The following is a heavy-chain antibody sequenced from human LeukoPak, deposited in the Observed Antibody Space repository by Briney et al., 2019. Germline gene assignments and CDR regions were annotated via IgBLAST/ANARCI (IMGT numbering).Heavy chain of an antibody. CDR1: GGSISSYY. J-gene: IGHJ6*03. CDR3: ARMVSTVTTGYYYYYMDV. Sequence: PSETLSLTCTVSGGSISSYYWSWIRQPAGKGLEWIGRFYTSGSTNYNPSLKSRVTMSVDTSKNQFSLKLSSVTAADTAVYYCARMVSTVTTGYYYYYMDVWGKGTTVTVSS. V-gene: IGHV4-4*07. D-gene: IGHD4-11*01. CDR2: FYTSGST.